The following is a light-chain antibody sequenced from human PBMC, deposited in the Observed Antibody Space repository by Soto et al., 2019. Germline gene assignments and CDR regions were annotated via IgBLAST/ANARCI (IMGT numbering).Light chain of an antibody. CDR1: SSNIGAGYD. J-gene: IGLJ2*01. CDR3: QSYDSSLSGNVV. Sequence: QSVLTQPPSVSGAPGQRVTISCTGSSSNIGAGYDVHWYQQLPGTAPKLLIYGNSNRPSGVPDRFSGSKSGTSASLASTGLHAEDEADYYCQSYDSSLSGNVVFGGGTKLTVL. V-gene: IGLV1-40*01. CDR2: GNS.